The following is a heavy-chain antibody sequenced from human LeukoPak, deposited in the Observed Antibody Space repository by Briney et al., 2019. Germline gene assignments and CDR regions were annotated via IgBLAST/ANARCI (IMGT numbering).Heavy chain of an antibody. CDR1: GGSISSYY. V-gene: IGHV4-59*01. J-gene: IGHJ4*02. CDR3: ARTNSGYSSTRDPYVDY. Sequence: SETLSLTCTVSGGSISSYYWSWIRQPPGKGLEWIGYIYYSGSTNYNPSLKSRVTISVDTSKNQFSLKLSSVTAAGTAVYYCARTNSGYSSTRDPYVDYWGQGTLVTVSS. CDR2: IYYSGST. D-gene: IGHD6-13*01.